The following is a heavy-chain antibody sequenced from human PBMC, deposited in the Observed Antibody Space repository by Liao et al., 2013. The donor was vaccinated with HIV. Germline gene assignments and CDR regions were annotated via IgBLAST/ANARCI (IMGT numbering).Heavy chain of an antibody. CDR1: RGSINSGNFY. J-gene: IGHJ4*03. D-gene: IGHD3-10*01. CDR3: ARVSSGVGRDY. Sequence: QVQLQESGPRLVKTLETLSLTCTVSRGSINSGNFYWSWIRQPAGKGLEWLGRTSRSGTTDYATSLKRRVTISVDASKNQFSLNLKSVTAADTAVYFCARVSSGVGRDYWVRG. V-gene: IGHV4-61*02. CDR2: TSRSGTT.